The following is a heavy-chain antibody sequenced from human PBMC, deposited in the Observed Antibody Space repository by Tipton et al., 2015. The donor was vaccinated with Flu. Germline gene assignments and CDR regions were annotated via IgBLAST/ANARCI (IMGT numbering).Heavy chain of an antibody. Sequence: QVQLVQSGAAVKRPGASAKVSCKASGYTFTEYGLSWVRQAPGQGLEWMAWINPYNGNTDYSENFRGRVTVTTDTSTDTAYMELRSLRSDDTATYYCFVRYVDPVYAFDIWGQGTVVSVSS. CDR1: GYTFTEYG. D-gene: IGHD3-10*02. CDR3: FVRYVDPVYAFDI. CDR2: INPYNGNT. V-gene: IGHV1-18*01. J-gene: IGHJ3*02.